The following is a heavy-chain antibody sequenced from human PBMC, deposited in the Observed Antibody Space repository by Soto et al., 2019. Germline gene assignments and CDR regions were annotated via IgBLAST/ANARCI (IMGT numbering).Heavy chain of an antibody. CDR2: ISGSGGST. D-gene: IGHD4-4*01. Sequence: GGSLRLSCAASGFTLSSYAMSWVRQAPGKGLEWVSAISGSGGSTYYAVSVKGRVTISRDNSKHTLYLQMNSLRAEDTAVYYCARGRYSNGPYFGCWGKGSLVSVSS. J-gene: IGHJ4*02. V-gene: IGHV3-23*01. CDR1: GFTLSSYA. CDR3: ARGRYSNGPYFGC.